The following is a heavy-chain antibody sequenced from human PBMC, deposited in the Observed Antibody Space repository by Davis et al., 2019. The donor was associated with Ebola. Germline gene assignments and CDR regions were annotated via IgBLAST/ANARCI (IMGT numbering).Heavy chain of an antibody. V-gene: IGHV3-30*04. Sequence: GESLKISCAASGFTFSSYAMHWVRQAPGKGLEWVAVISYDGSNKYYADSVKGRFTISRDNSKNTLYLQMNSLRAEDTAVYYCAKDIGELLIFGAFDIWGQGTMVTVSS. D-gene: IGHD1-26*01. J-gene: IGHJ3*02. CDR3: AKDIGELLIFGAFDI. CDR2: ISYDGSNK. CDR1: GFTFSSYA.